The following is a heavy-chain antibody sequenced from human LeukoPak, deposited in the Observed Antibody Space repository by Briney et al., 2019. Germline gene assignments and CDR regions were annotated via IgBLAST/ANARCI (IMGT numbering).Heavy chain of an antibody. D-gene: IGHD6-13*01. CDR2: IYPNGST. J-gene: IGHJ4*02. Sequence: SETLSLTCTVSSVSISTAGYYWTWIRQPPAKGLEWIGYIYPNGSTYYNPSLESRVTISLDRSKNQFSLNLTSVIAADTAVYYCARGLESSRWYVYDYWGQGTLVTVSS. CDR3: ARGLESSRWYVYDY. V-gene: IGHV4-30-2*01. CDR1: SVSISTAGYY.